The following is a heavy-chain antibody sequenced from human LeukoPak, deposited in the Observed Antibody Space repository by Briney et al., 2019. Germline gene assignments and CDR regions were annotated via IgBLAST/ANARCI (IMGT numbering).Heavy chain of an antibody. J-gene: IGHJ6*03. CDR2: IWYDGSNK. CDR3: ARDKGGSYYYYYYMDV. V-gene: IGHV3-33*01. Sequence: GRSLRLPCAASGFTFSSYGMHWVRQAPGKGLEWVAVIWYDGSNKYYADSVKGRFTISRDNSKNTLYLQMNSLRAEDTAVYYCARDKGGSYYYYYYMDVWGKGTTVTVSS. CDR1: GFTFSSYG. D-gene: IGHD1-26*01.